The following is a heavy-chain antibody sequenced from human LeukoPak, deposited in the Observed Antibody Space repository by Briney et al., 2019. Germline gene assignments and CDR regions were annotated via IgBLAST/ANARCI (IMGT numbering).Heavy chain of an antibody. J-gene: IGHJ3*02. V-gene: IGHV4-4*07. CDR2: VYTSGST. D-gene: IGHD3-22*01. Sequence: SETLSLTRTVPGGSISSYYWSWIRQPAGKGLEWIGRVYTSGSTNYNPSLKSRVTMSVDTSKNQFSLKLSSVTAADTAVYYCASESSGYSPDAFDIWGQGTMVTVSS. CDR3: ASESSGYSPDAFDI. CDR1: GGSISSYY.